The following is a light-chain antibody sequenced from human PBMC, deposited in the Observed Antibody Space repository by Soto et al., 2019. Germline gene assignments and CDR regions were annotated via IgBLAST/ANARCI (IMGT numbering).Light chain of an antibody. CDR2: DDS. V-gene: IGLV3-21*02. CDR1: DIGSKR. Sequence: SYELTQPPSVSVAPGQTARMTCAGNDIGSKRVHWYQKRPGQAPVLVVYDDSDRPSGIPERFSGSNSGTTATLIISRVEAGDEADYFCQVWDISSDHVVFGGGTKLTVL. CDR3: QVWDISSDHVV. J-gene: IGLJ2*01.